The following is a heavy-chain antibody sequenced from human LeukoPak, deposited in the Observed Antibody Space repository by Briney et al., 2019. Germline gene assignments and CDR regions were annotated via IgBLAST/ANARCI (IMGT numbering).Heavy chain of an antibody. CDR2: ISGSGDNT. V-gene: IGHV3-23*01. D-gene: IGHD6-19*01. Sequence: GTLRLSCAASGFTFSTYAMSWVRQAPGKGLEWVSVISGSGDNTYYEDSVKGRITISSANSNNTLYLHMNRLRAADPTVYYCATDMCIVVSGTWGRFDYWGEGTLVSVSS. J-gene: IGHJ4*02. CDR1: GFTFSTYA. CDR3: ATDMCIVVSGTWGRFDY.